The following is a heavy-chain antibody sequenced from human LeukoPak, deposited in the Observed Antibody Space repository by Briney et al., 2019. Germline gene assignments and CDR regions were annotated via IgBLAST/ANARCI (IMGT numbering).Heavy chain of an antibody. CDR2: FDSEDGET. V-gene: IGHV1-24*01. Sequence: GASVKVSCKASGYTFTGYYMHWVRQAPGQGLEWMAGFDSEDGETIYAQKFQGRLTMTEDTSTDTAQMELSSLRSEDTAVYYCATRFYDSTNYSYVHAFDVWGQGTMVTVSS. D-gene: IGHD3-22*01. CDR3: ATRFYDSTNYSYVHAFDV. J-gene: IGHJ3*01. CDR1: GYTFTGYY.